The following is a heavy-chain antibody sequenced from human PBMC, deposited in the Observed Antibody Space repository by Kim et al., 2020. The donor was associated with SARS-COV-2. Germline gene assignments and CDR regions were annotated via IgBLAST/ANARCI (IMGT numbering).Heavy chain of an antibody. CDR2: ISYDGSNK. CDR3: AKDLRREELLPVDY. J-gene: IGHJ4*02. Sequence: GGSLRLSCAASGFTFSSYGMHWVRQAPGKGLEWVAVISYDGSNKYYADSVKGRFTISRDNSKNTLYLQMNSLRAEDTAVYYCAKDLRREELLPVDYWGQGTLVTVSS. D-gene: IGHD1-26*01. V-gene: IGHV3-30*18. CDR1: GFTFSSYG.